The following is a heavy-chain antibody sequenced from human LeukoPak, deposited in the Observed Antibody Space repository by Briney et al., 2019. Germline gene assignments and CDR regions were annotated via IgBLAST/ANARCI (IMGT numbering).Heavy chain of an antibody. CDR3: ASFTVTTPFSYYYYGMDV. J-gene: IGHJ6*02. CDR1: GYIFNSNG. CDR2: ISAYNGNT. Sequence: ASVKVSCKASGYIFNSNGISWVRQAPGQGLEWMGWISAYNGNTNYAQKLQGRVTMTTDTSTSTAYMDLRSLRSDDTAVYYCASFTVTTPFSYYYYGMDVWGQGTTVTVSS. V-gene: IGHV1-18*01. D-gene: IGHD4-17*01.